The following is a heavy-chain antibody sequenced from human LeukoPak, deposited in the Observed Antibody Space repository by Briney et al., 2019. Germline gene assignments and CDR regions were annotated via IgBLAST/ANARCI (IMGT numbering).Heavy chain of an antibody. Sequence: QTGGSLRLSCAASGFIMSSYAMSWVRQAPGKGLEWVSAISGSGGSTYYADSVRGRFTISRDSSKNTLYLQMNSLRAEDTAVYYCAKIRSSSWYQSYFDYWGQGTLVTVSS. CDR2: ISGSGGST. D-gene: IGHD6-13*01. CDR3: AKIRSSSWYQSYFDY. V-gene: IGHV3-23*01. CDR1: GFIMSSYA. J-gene: IGHJ4*02.